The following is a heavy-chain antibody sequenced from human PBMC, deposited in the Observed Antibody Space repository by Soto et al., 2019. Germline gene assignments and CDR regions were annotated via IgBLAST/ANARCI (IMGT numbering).Heavy chain of an antibody. CDR2: IYSGGSTYYADST. Sequence: GGSLRLSCAASGLTVSSNYMSWVRQAPGKGLEWVSVIYSGGSTYYADSTYYADSVKGRFTISRDKSKNTLYLQMNSLRAEDTAVYYCARDLDNGALVDAFDIWGQGTMVTVSS. J-gene: IGHJ3*02. CDR3: ARDLDNGALVDAFDI. V-gene: IGHV3-11*04. CDR1: GLTVSSNY. D-gene: IGHD1-1*01.